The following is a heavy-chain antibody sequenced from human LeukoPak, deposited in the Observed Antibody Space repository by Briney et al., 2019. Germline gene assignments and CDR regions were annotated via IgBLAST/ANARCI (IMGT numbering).Heavy chain of an antibody. CDR3: VREGATAALDI. CDR2: ITSDGSRT. Sequence: GGSLRLSCAASGFTFSVAWMHWFRQVPGKGLVWVSGITSDGSRTTSADSVRGRFTISRDNAKDTLSLQMDSLRVDDTALYYCVREGATAALDIWGQGTMVTVSS. V-gene: IGHV3-74*01. CDR1: GFTFSVAW. D-gene: IGHD2-2*01. J-gene: IGHJ3*02.